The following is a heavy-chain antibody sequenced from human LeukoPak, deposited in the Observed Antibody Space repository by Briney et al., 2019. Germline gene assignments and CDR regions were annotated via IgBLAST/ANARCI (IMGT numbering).Heavy chain of an antibody. Sequence: ASVKVSCKASGYTFTGYYMHWVRQAPGRGLAWVGWINPNSCGTNYAQKFQGRVTMTRDTSISTAYMELSRLRSDDTAVYYCARPQVGATDAFDIWGQGTMVTVSS. CDR3: ARPQVGATDAFDI. CDR2: INPNSCGT. D-gene: IGHD1-26*01. V-gene: IGHV1-2*02. J-gene: IGHJ3*02. CDR1: GYTFTGYY.